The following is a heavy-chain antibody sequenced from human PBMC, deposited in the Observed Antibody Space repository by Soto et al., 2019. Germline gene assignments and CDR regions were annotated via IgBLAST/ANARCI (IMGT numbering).Heavy chain of an antibody. Sequence: SETLSLTCAVYGGFVSSGSYYWSWIRQPPGKGLEWIGEMSHSGGTHFNPSLKSRVTISVDTSKNQFSLKMSSVTAADTALYYCARAERGTATTVVDALDIWGPGTMVTVSS. V-gene: IGHV4-61*01. CDR3: ARAERGTATTVVDALDI. CDR2: MSHSGGT. J-gene: IGHJ3*02. D-gene: IGHD1-1*01. CDR1: GGFVSSGSYY.